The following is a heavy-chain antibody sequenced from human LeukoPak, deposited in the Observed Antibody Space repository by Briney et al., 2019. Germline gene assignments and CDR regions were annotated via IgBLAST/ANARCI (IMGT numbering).Heavy chain of an antibody. Sequence: GESLKISCKGSGYTFPYYWIAWVRQVLGKGLEGMGIIYPDDSDTRYSPSFQGLVTISADKSITPAYLQWSSLKASDTAMYYCARLRSSSWYTVDYWGQGTLVTVSS. D-gene: IGHD6-13*01. CDR2: IYPDDSDT. J-gene: IGHJ4*02. V-gene: IGHV5-51*03. CDR1: GYTFPYYW. CDR3: ARLRSSSWYTVDY.